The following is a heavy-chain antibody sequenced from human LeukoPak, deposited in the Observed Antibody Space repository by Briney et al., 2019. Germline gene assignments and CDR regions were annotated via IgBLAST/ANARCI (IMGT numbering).Heavy chain of an antibody. CDR2: ISGSGGST. CDR3: AKGPPADTETTIFGAFDI. Sequence: GGSLRLSCAASGFTFSSYAMSWVRQAPGKGLEWVSAISGSGGSTYYADSVKGRFTISRDNSKNTLYLQMNSLRAEDTAVYYCAKGPPADTETTIFGAFDIWGQGTMVTVSS. CDR1: GFTFSSYA. D-gene: IGHD4-17*01. V-gene: IGHV3-23*01. J-gene: IGHJ3*02.